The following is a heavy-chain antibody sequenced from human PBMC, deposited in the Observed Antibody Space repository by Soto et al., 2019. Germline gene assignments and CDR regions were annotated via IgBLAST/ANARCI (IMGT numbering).Heavy chain of an antibody. J-gene: IGHJ4*02. D-gene: IGHD3-16*01. CDR2: ISSSGRTI. Sequence: QVQLVESGGDLVKPGGSLRLSCAASGFTSSDYYMSWIRQAPGKGLEWVSYISSSGRTIYYADSVKGRFTISRDNAKNSLYRKMNSRRAEDTAVYYCARSLGRGGDGYNWGQGTLVTVSS. CDR3: ARSLGRGGDGYN. V-gene: IGHV3-11*01. CDR1: GFTSSDYY.